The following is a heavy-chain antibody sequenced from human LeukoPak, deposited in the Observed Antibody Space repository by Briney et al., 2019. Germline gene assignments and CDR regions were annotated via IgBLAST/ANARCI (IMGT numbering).Heavy chain of an antibody. CDR1: GFTLSNYW. Sequence: GGSLRLSCAASGFTLSNYWMHWVRQAPGKGLVWVSRINADGSSASYADSVKGRFTISRDNAKNTLYLQMNSLRVEDTAVYYCARGRPHGNDYWGQGTLVTVSS. CDR3: ARGRPHGNDY. J-gene: IGHJ4*02. D-gene: IGHD4-23*01. V-gene: IGHV3-74*01. CDR2: INADGSSA.